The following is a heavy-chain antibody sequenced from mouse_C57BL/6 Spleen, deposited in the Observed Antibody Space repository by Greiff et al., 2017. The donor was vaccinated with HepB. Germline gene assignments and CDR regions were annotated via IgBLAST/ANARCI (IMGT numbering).Heavy chain of an antibody. D-gene: IGHD2-4*01. Sequence: EVQVVESEGGLVQPGSSMKLSCTASGFTFSDYYMAWVRQVPEKGLEWVANINYDGSSTYYLDSLKSRFIISRDNAKNILYLQMSSLKSEDTATYYCARGGVYYDYNYAMDYWGQGTSVTVSS. CDR2: INYDGSST. V-gene: IGHV5-16*01. CDR3: ARGGVYYDYNYAMDY. J-gene: IGHJ4*01. CDR1: GFTFSDYY.